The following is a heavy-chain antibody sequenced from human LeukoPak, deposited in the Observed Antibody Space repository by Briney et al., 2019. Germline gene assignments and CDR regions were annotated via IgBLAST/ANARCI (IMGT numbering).Heavy chain of an antibody. CDR1: GYTFTSYG. V-gene: IGHV1-18*01. D-gene: IGHD5-12*01. CDR2: ISAYNGNT. CDR3: ARDKGSGYDCGGCRFQH. J-gene: IGHJ1*01. Sequence: ASVKVSCKASGYTFTSYGISWVRQAPGQGLEWMGWISAYNGNTNYAQKLQGRVTMTTDTSTSTAYMELRSLRSDDTAVYYCARDKGSGYDCGGCRFQHWGQGTLVTVSS.